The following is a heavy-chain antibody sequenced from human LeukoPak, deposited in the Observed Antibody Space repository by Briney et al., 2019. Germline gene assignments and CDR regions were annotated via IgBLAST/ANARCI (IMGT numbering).Heavy chain of an antibody. V-gene: IGHV3-74*01. J-gene: IGHJ4*02. CDR2: TNNDGSST. Sequence: PGGSLRLSCVASGFTFSNYWIHWVRQAPGKGRVWVSRTNNDGSSTTYADFVKGRFTSSRDNAKNTLYLQMDSLRAEDTAVYYCTRSVFPYYFDCWGQGTLVTVSS. D-gene: IGHD3-10*02. CDR1: GFTFSNYW. CDR3: TRSVFPYYFDC.